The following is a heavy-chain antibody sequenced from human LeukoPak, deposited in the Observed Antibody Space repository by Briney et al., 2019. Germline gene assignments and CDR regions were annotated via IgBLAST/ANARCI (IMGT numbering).Heavy chain of an antibody. V-gene: IGHV3-11*04. Sequence: PGGSLRLSCAASGFTFNDYYMSWIRQAPGKGLEWVSYISSSGSTIYYADSVKGRFTISRDNAKNSLYLQMNSLRAEDTAVYYCARVSWLSLYFDYWGQGTLVTVSS. CDR1: GFTFNDYY. J-gene: IGHJ4*02. D-gene: IGHD5-24*01. CDR2: ISSSGSTI. CDR3: ARVSWLSLYFDY.